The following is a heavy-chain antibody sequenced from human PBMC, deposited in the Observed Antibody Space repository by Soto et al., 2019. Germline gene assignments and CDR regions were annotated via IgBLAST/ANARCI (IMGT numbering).Heavy chain of an antibody. CDR3: AKYYYDSSGQYYFDY. Sequence: SLRLSCAASGFTFSSYAMSWVRQAPGKGLEWVSAISGSGGSTYYADSVKGRFTISRDNSKNTLYLQMNSLRAEDTAVYYCAKYYYDSSGQYYFDYWGQGTLVTVSS. V-gene: IGHV3-23*01. CDR1: GFTFSSYA. D-gene: IGHD3-22*01. J-gene: IGHJ4*02. CDR2: ISGSGGST.